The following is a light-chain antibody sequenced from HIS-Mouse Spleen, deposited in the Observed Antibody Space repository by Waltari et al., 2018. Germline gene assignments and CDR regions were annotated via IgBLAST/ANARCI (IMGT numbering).Light chain of an antibody. CDR1: NIGSKS. CDR2: DES. Sequence: SYVLTQPPSVSVAPGKTARITCGGNNIGSKSVHWYQQKPGQAPVLFCYDESDRASGSPQRFSGSNSGNTATLTISRVEAGDEADYYCQVWDSSSDHVVFGGGTKLTVL. J-gene: IGLJ2*01. V-gene: IGLV3-21*03. CDR3: QVWDSSSDHVV.